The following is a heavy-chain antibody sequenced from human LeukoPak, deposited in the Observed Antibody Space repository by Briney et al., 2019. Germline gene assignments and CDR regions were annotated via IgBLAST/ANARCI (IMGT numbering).Heavy chain of an antibody. CDR1: GFKFDGYA. D-gene: IGHD5-12*01. Sequence: GGSLRLSCVGSGFKFDGYAMHWVRQTPGKGLEWISGITWNSCSTLYADSVKGRFTVSRDNAKNTLYLQMNSLTTEDTSLYYCVKAVRAASLIVAALHVCGQGTMVTVSP. CDR2: ITWNSCST. CDR3: VKAVRAASLIVAALHV. J-gene: IGHJ3*01. V-gene: IGHV3-9*01.